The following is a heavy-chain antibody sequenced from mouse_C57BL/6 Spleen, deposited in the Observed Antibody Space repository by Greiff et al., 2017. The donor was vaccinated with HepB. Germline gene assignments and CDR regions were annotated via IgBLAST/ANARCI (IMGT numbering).Heavy chain of an antibody. V-gene: IGHV5-4*01. Sequence: EVMLVESGGGLVKPGGSLKLSCAASGFTFSSYAMSWVRQTPEKRLEWVATISDGGSYTYYPDNVKGRFTISRDNAKNNLYLQMSHLKSEDTAMYYCARDRGEDWFAYWGQGTLVTVSA. CDR2: ISDGGSYT. J-gene: IGHJ3*01. CDR1: GFTFSSYA. CDR3: ARDRGEDWFAY.